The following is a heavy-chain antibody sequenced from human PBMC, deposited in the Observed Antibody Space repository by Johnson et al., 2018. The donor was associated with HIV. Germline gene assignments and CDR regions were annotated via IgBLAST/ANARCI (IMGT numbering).Heavy chain of an antibody. CDR3: AKDGQRGAFDI. J-gene: IGHJ3*02. CDR1: GFTFDDYG. Sequence: VQLVESGGGVVRPGGSLRLSCAASGFTFDDYGMSWVRQAPGTGLEWVSGINWNGGSTSYADSVKGRFTISRDNAKNSLYLLMYSLRARDTAVYYCAKDGQRGAFDIWGQGTMVTVSS. CDR2: INWNGGST. V-gene: IGHV3-20*04. D-gene: IGHD1-1*01.